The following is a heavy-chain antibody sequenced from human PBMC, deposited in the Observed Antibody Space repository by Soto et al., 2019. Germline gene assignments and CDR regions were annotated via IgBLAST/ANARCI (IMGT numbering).Heavy chain of an antibody. CDR1: GYTFTSYG. CDR3: ARDGANGDSAYYCCGMDV. V-gene: IGHV1-18*01. D-gene: IGHD4-17*01. CDR2: ISAYNGNT. J-gene: IGHJ6*02. Sequence: QVQLVQSGAEVKKPGASVKVSCKASGYTFTSYGISWARQAPGQGLEWMGWISAYNGNTNYPQKIQGRVTMTTDTSPSTDYMELRSLRSDGTAVYYCARDGANGDSAYYCCGMDVWGQGTTVTVSS.